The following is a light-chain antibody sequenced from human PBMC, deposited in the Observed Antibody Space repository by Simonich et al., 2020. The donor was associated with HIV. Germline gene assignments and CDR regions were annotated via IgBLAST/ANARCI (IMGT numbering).Light chain of an antibody. Sequence: QSALTQPASVSGSPGQSITISCTGTSRDVGSYNLVSWYQHYPGKAPKLMISEGIKRPSGVSNRFSGSKSGNTASLTISGLQAEDEADYYCCSYAGSSTFVVFGGGTKLTVL. J-gene: IGLJ2*01. V-gene: IGLV2-23*03. CDR2: EGI. CDR3: CSYAGSSTFVV. CDR1: SRDVGSYNL.